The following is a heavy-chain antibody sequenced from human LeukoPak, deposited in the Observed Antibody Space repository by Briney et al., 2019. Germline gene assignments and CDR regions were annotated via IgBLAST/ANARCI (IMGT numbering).Heavy chain of an antibody. CDR1: GYTFTSYY. Sequence: GASVKVPCKASGYTFTSYYMHCVRQAPGQGLEWMGIINPSGGSTRYARKFQGRVTMTRDMSTSTVYMELRSLRSEDTAVYYCARSDHFEVAAKRDWYFDLWGRGTLVTVSS. CDR2: INPSGGST. V-gene: IGHV1-46*01. CDR3: ARSDHFEVAAKRDWYFDL. D-gene: IGHD2-15*01. J-gene: IGHJ2*01.